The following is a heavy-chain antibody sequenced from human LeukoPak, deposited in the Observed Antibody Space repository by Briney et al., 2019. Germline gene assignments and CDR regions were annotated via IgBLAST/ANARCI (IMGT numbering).Heavy chain of an antibody. J-gene: IGHJ5*02. Sequence: SETLSLTCTVSGGSISSYYWSWIRQPPGKGLEWIGYIYYSGSTNYNPSLKSRVTISVDTSKNQFSLKLSSVTAADTAVYYCAREAGYSSSWYGTNWFDPWGQGTLVTVSS. V-gene: IGHV4-59*01. CDR3: AREAGYSSSWYGTNWFDP. CDR1: GGSISSYY. D-gene: IGHD6-13*01. CDR2: IYYSGST.